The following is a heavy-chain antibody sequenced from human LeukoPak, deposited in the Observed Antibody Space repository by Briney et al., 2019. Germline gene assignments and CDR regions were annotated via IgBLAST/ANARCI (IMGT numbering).Heavy chain of an antibody. CDR1: GFTFSSYG. V-gene: IGHV3-30*18. J-gene: IGHJ4*02. CDR2: ISYDGSNK. Sequence: GGSLRLSCAASGFTFSSYGMHWVRQAPGKGLEWVAVISYDGSNKYYADSVKGRFTISRDNSKNTLYLQMNSLRAEGTAVYYCAKDLGVVTAILNYWGQGTLVTVSS. D-gene: IGHD2-21*02. CDR3: AKDLGVVTAILNY.